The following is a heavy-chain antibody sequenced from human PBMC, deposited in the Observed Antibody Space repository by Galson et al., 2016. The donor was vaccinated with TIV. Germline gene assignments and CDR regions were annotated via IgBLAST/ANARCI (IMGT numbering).Heavy chain of an antibody. V-gene: IGHV4-31*03. CDR3: ARWADSGSYYDYFQQ. Sequence: TLSLTCNVSGGSISSSAYHWSWIRQHPGKALEWIGNIYDSGSTYYHPSLQSRVTISVDTSHNQFSLRLSSVTAADTAVYYCARWADSGSYYDYFQQWGQGTLVTVSS. CDR2: IYDSGST. J-gene: IGHJ1*01. CDR1: GGSISSSAYH. D-gene: IGHD1-26*01.